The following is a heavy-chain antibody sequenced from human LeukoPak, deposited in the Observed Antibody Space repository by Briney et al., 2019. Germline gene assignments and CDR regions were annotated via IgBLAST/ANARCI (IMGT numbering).Heavy chain of an antibody. CDR2: ISDYNGNT. D-gene: IGHD2-2*01. CDR1: GGTFSSYA. J-gene: IGHJ4*02. CDR3: ARAYCSRTSCFLPDY. Sequence: ASVKVSCKASGGTFSSYAISWVRQAPGQGLEWMGWISDYNGNTNYAQKLQGRVTLTTDTSTSTAYMELRSLTSDDTAVYYCARAYCSRTSCFLPDYWGQGALVTVSS. V-gene: IGHV1-18*01.